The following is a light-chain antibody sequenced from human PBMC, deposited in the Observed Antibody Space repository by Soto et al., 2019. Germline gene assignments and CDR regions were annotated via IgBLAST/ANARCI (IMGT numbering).Light chain of an antibody. CDR3: QKLNSYPLT. CDR1: QGISSY. V-gene: IGKV1-9*01. Sequence: DIQLTQSPSFLSASVGDRVTITCRASQGISSYLAWYQQKPGKAPKLLIYAASTLHSGVPSRFSGSGFGTEFTLTISSLKPEDFANYYCQKLNSYPLTFGGGTKVEIK. J-gene: IGKJ4*01. CDR2: AAS.